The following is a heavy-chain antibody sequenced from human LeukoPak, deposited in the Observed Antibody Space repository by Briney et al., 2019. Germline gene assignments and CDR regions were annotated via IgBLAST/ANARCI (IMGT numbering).Heavy chain of an antibody. CDR2: INQDGSKK. V-gene: IGHV3-7*01. CDR3: ASPIFYDYVWGSFDY. D-gene: IGHD3-16*01. CDR1: RFTFSNYW. J-gene: IGHJ4*02. Sequence: GGSLRLSCVASRFTFSNYWMSWVRQAPGKGLEWVANINQDGSKKPYADSMKGRFTISRDNSKNTLYLQMNSLRAEDTAVYYCASPIFYDYVWGSFDYWGQGTLVTVSS.